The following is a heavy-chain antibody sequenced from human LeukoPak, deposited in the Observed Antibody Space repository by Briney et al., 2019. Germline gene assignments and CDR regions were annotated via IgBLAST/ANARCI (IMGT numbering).Heavy chain of an antibody. Sequence: SETLSLTCTVSGGSISSYYWSWIRQPPGKGLEWIGYIYYSGSTNYNPSLKSRVTISVDTSKNQFSLELSSVTAADTAVYYCARHTSAGTFFDYCGQGTLVTVSS. D-gene: IGHD6-13*01. V-gene: IGHV4-59*08. CDR3: ARHTSAGTFFDY. CDR1: GGSISSYY. J-gene: IGHJ4*02. CDR2: IYYSGST.